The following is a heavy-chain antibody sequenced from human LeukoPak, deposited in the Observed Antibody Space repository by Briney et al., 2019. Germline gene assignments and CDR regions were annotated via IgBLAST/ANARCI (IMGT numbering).Heavy chain of an antibody. Sequence: GGSLRLSCAASGFTFSSYEMNWVRQAPGKGLEWVSYISTSGSTIYYADSVKGRFTISRDNAKNSVYLQMNSLRAEDTAVYYCARDGDSSGWYGGFDYWGQGTLVTVSS. CDR3: ARDGDSSGWYGGFDY. J-gene: IGHJ4*02. V-gene: IGHV3-48*03. CDR1: GFTFSSYE. CDR2: ISTSGSTI. D-gene: IGHD6-19*01.